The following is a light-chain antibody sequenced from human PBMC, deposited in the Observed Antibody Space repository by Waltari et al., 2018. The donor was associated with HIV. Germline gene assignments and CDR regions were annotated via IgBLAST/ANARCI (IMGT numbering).Light chain of an antibody. CDR2: EVN. CDR1: TNDVGNYNL. Sequence: QSALTQPASVSGSPGQSITISCTGTTNDVGNYNLVSWYQHQPGNVPKLMIYEVNKRPSGVSNRFSGSKSGNTASLTISGLQAEDEVDYYCCSYAGSNTVIFGGGTKVTVL. V-gene: IGLV2-23*02. J-gene: IGLJ2*01. CDR3: CSYAGSNTVI.